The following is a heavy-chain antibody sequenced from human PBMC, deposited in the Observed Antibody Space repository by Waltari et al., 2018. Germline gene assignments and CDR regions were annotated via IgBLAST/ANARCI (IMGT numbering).Heavy chain of an antibody. CDR2: IIPILGIA. CDR1: GGTFSSYA. V-gene: IGHV1-69*04. Sequence: QVQLVQSGAEVKKPGSSVKVSCKASGGTFSSYAISWVRQAPGQGLEWMGGIIPILGIANYAQKFQGRVTITADESTSTAYMELSSLRSEDTAVYYCARDPQPGYSSSWYGAGWFDPWGQGTLVTVSS. CDR3: ARDPQPGYSSSWYGAGWFDP. J-gene: IGHJ5*02. D-gene: IGHD6-13*01.